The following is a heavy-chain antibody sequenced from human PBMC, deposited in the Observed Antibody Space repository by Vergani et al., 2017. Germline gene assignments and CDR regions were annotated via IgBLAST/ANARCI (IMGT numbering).Heavy chain of an antibody. CDR1: GFTFSSYS. J-gene: IGHJ4*02. CDR2: ISSSSSYI. Sequence: EVQLVESGGGLVKPGGSLRLSCAASGFTFSSYSMNWVRQAPGKGLEWVSSISSSSSYIYYADSVKGRFTISRDNAKNSLYLQMNSLRAEDTAVYYCARDLERGRWLRHSDTFDYWGQGTLVTVSS. D-gene: IGHD5-12*01. V-gene: IGHV3-21*01. CDR3: ARDLERGRWLRHSDTFDY.